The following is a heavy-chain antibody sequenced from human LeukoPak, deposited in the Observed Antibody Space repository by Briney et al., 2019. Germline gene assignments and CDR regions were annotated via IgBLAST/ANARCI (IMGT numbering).Heavy chain of an antibody. CDR2: IRSKADNYAT. CDR1: GFTFSGSP. J-gene: IGHJ4*02. Sequence: PGGSLRLSCAGSGFTFSGSPILWVRQASGKGLEWVGRIRSKADNYATAYAASVQGRCTISRDDSKNTAYLQLNSLKTEDTAVYYCTQSNYWGQGALVTVSS. V-gene: IGHV3-73*01. CDR3: TQSNY.